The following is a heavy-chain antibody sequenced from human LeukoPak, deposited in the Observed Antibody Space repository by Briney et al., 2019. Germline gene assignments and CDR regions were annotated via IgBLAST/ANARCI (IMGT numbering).Heavy chain of an antibody. CDR3: ARVGYSSSSGYYFDY. V-gene: IGHV4-39*07. Sequence: SETLSLTCTVSGGSISSNSYYWGWIRQPPGKGLEWIGSIYYSGSTYYNPSLKSRVTISVDTSKKQFSLKLSSVTAADTAVYYCARVGYSSSSGYYFDYWGQGTLVIVSS. D-gene: IGHD6-6*01. CDR2: IYYSGST. J-gene: IGHJ4*02. CDR1: GGSISSNSYY.